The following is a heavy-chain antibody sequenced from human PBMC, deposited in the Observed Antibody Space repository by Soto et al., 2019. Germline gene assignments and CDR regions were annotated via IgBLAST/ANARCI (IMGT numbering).Heavy chain of an antibody. CDR3: AKGDYYYGMDV. J-gene: IGHJ6*02. V-gene: IGHV3-23*01. CDR2: ISGTGGTT. Sequence: XGSLRLSCAASGFTFSSYAMSWVRQAPGKGLEWVSDISGTGGTTYYADSVKGRFTISRDNSKHTLSLQMNSLRADDTALYYCAKGDYYYGMDVWGQGTTVTVSS. CDR1: GFTFSSYA.